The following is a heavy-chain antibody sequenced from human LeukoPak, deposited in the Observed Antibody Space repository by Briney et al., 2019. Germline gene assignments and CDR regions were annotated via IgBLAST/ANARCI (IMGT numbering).Heavy chain of an antibody. CDR3: ARALYSSGWYFIH. J-gene: IGHJ4*02. CDR1: GYSISSGYY. CDR2: IYHSGST. V-gene: IGHV4-38-2*01. Sequence: SETLSLTCAVSGYSISSGYYWGWIRQPPGKGLEWIGSIYHSGSTYYNPSLKSRVTISVDTSKNQFSLKLSSVTAADTAVYYCARALYSSGWYFIHWGRGTLVTVSS. D-gene: IGHD6-19*01.